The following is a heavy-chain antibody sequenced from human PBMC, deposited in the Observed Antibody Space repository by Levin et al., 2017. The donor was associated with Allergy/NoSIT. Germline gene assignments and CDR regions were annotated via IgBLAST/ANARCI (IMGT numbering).Heavy chain of an antibody. V-gene: IGHV3-9*01. CDR1: GFTFDDSA. CDR3: AKDIQGEYSSSYVDY. J-gene: IGHJ4*02. Sequence: LSLTCAASGFTFDDSAMHWVRQAPGKGLEWVSGISWNSGSIGYADSVKGRFTISRDNAKNSLYLQMNSLRAEDTALYYCAKDIQGEYSSSYVDYWGQGTLVTVSS. D-gene: IGHD6-6*01. CDR2: ISWNSGSI.